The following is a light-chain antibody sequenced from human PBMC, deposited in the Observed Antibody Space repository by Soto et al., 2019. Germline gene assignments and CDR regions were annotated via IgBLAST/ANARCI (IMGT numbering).Light chain of an antibody. V-gene: IGKV1-5*01. Sequence: DIQLTQSPSTLSASVGDRVTITCRASRSIMSWLAWYQQKPGKAPKLLIYDASSLESGVPSRFGGSGSGTDFTLSVSSLQPEDFATYYCQQSYSLPVWTFGQGTKVDIK. CDR3: QQSYSLPVWT. CDR2: DAS. J-gene: IGKJ1*01. CDR1: RSIMSW.